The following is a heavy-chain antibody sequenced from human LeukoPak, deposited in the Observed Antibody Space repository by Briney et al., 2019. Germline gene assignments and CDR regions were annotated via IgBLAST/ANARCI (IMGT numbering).Heavy chain of an antibody. CDR1: GFTFCSYS. V-gene: IGHV3-30*18. D-gene: IGHD4-11*01. Sequence: PGGSLRLSCAASGFTFCSYSMTWVRQAPGKGLEWVAVISYDGSNKYYADSVKGRFTISRDNSKNTLYLQMNSLRAEDTAVYYCAKTSYSNYGWGQGTLVTVSS. CDR2: ISYDGSNK. J-gene: IGHJ4*02. CDR3: AKTSYSNYG.